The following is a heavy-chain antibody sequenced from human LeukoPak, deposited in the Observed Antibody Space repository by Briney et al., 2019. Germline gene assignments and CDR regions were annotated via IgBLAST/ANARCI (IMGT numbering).Heavy chain of an antibody. V-gene: IGHV3-30*04. Sequence: GGSLRLSCAASGFTFSSYAMSWVRQAPGKGLEWVAVISYDGSDKYYADSVKGRFTISRDNSKNTLYVQMNSLRVEDTAVYYCARDPKQLTYFDYWGQGTLVTVSS. CDR1: GFTFSSYA. CDR3: ARDPKQLTYFDY. CDR2: ISYDGSDK. D-gene: IGHD6-13*01. J-gene: IGHJ4*02.